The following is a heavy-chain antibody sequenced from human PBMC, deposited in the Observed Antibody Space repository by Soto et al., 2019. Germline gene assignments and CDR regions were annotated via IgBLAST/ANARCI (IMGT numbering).Heavy chain of an antibody. CDR2: IYRNGRST. CDR1: GFTFSVYT. V-gene: IGHV3-23*05. Sequence: EVQLLESGGGLVQPAGSLRLSCAASGFTFSVYTMSWFRQAPGRGLEWVSSIYRNGRSTFYSTSVKGRFTITRDNSGNTVYLQMSSLRVEDTAIYYCAKDFTPDSRWDIDYWGRGSLVAVSS. CDR3: AKDFTPDSRWDIDY. J-gene: IGHJ4*02. D-gene: IGHD1-26*01.